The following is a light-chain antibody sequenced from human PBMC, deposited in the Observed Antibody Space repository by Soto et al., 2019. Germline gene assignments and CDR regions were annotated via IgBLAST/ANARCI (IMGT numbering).Light chain of an antibody. J-gene: IGKJ1*01. CDR2: DAS. CDR1: QSISYW. CDR3: QLYHSYSWT. Sequence: DIQMTQSPSTLSASVGARVPITCRASQSISYWLAWYQQKSGKAPRLLIHDASSLETGVPSRFSGSGSGTEFTLTISSLQPDDFATYYCQLYHSYSWTFGQGTKVDIK. V-gene: IGKV1-5*01.